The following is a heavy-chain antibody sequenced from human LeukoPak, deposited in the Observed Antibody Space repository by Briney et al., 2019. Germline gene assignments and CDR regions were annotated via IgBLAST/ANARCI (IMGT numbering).Heavy chain of an antibody. V-gene: IGHV4-34*01. Sequence: PGGSLRLSCAASGFTFNSYAMSWVRQAPGKGLEWIGEINHSGSTNYNPSLKSRVTISVDTSKNQFSLKLSSVTAADTAVYYCARSYSSSSAFDIWGQGTMVTVSS. D-gene: IGHD6-6*01. CDR2: INHSGST. CDR1: GFTFNSYA. J-gene: IGHJ3*02. CDR3: ARSYSSSSAFDI.